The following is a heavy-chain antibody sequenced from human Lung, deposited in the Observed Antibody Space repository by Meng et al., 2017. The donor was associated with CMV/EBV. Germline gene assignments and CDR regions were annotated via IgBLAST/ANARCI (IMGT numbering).Heavy chain of an antibody. CDR3: ARVVTALWGYYFDY. Sequence: QGKLQEWVPGRVKASGTLSLTGAGAGGSIRSSNWWSWFRQPPGKGLEWIGEIYHSGSTNYNPSLKSRVTISVDKSKNQFSLKLSSVTAADTAVYYCARVVTALWGYYFDYWGQGTLVTVSS. CDR2: IYHSGST. V-gene: IGHV4-4*02. J-gene: IGHJ4*02. CDR1: GGSIRSSNW. D-gene: IGHD2-21*02.